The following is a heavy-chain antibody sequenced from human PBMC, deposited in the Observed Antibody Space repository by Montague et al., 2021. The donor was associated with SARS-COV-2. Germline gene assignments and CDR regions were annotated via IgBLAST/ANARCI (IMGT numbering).Heavy chain of an antibody. V-gene: IGHV4-61*01. CDR3: ARHARGEGYTSWFDS. D-gene: IGHD5-24*01. J-gene: IGHJ5*01. CDR2: IYYTGSR. Sequence: SETLSLTCTVSGGSISSGSSYWSWIRQPPGKGLEWIGYIYYTGSRKYNSSLKSRLTISVDTSKNQFSLKLSSVTAADTAVYYCARHARGEGYTSWFDSWGQGTLVTVSS. CDR1: GGSISSGSSY.